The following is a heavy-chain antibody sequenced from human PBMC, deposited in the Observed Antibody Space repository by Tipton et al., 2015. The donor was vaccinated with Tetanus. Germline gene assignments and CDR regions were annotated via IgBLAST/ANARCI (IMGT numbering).Heavy chain of an antibody. CDR2: IYPGDSDT. CDR3: ARRAYYYDSSGYYSPYYFDY. CDR1: GYSFTSYW. D-gene: IGHD3-22*01. Sequence: VQLVQSGAEVKKPGESLKISCKGSGYSFTSYWIGWVRQMPGKGLEWMGIIYPGDSDTRYSPSFQGQVPISADKSISTAYLQWSSLKASDTAMYYCARRAYYYDSSGYYSPYYFDYWGQGTLVTVSS. V-gene: IGHV5-51*01. J-gene: IGHJ4*02.